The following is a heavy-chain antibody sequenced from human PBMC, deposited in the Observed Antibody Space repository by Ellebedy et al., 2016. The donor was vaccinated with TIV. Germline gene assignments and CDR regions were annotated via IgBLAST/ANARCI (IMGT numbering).Heavy chain of an antibody. V-gene: IGHV3-30*03. Sequence: GGSLRLXXAASGFTFSSYGMHWVRQAPGKGLEWVAVISYDGSNKYYADSVKGRFTISRDNSKNTLYLQMNSLRAEDTAVYYCARVAVGASFDYWGQGTLVTVSS. D-gene: IGHD1-26*01. CDR2: ISYDGSNK. CDR1: GFTFSSYG. CDR3: ARVAVGASFDY. J-gene: IGHJ4*02.